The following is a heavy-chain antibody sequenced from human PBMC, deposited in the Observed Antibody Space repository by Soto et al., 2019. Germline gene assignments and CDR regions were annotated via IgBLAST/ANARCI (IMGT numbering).Heavy chain of an antibody. J-gene: IGHJ5*02. V-gene: IGHV3-30*18. CDR1: RFNFSAYG. Sequence: VGSVRLSCAASRFNFSAYGMHWVRQAPGKGLEWVAGISYDGVNKFYSASMKGRLTVSRDNAKNTFYLQMNSLRPADAALYYCAKARYASGWSGLDTWGQGALVTVSS. CDR3: AKARYASGWSGLDT. D-gene: IGHD6-19*01. CDR2: ISYDGVNK.